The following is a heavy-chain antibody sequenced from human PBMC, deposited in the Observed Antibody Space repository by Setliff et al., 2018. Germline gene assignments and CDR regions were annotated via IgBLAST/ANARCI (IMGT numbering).Heavy chain of an antibody. CDR2: IYYSGST. D-gene: IGHD1-7*01. CDR1: GGSISSSSYY. V-gene: IGHV4-39*07. J-gene: IGHJ3*02. CDR3: ARLWNLGAFDI. Sequence: NPSETLSLTCTVSGGSISSSSYYWGWIRQPPGKGLEWIGSIYYSGSTYYNPSLKSRVTISVDTSKNQFSLKLSSVTAADTAVYYCARLWNLGAFDIWGQGTMVTVS.